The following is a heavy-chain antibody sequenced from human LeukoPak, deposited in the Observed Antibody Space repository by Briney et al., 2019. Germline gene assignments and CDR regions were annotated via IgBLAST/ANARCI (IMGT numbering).Heavy chain of an antibody. D-gene: IGHD3-22*01. J-gene: IGHJ5*02. V-gene: IGHV4-34*01. CDR2: INHSGST. Sequence: SETLSLTCVVYGGXFSGYYWSWIRQPPGKGLEWIGEINHSGSTNYNPSLKSRLTMSVDTSKNQFSLKLSSVTAADTAVYYCASYYDSSPGQPKRDNWFDPWGQGTLVTVSS. CDR1: GGXFSGYY. CDR3: ASYYDSSPGQPKRDNWFDP.